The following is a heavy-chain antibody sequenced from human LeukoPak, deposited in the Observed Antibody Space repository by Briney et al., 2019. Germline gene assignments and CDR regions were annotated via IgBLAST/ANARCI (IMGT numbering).Heavy chain of an antibody. V-gene: IGHV4-4*07. Sequence: SETLSLTCTVSGGSISSYYWSWIRQPAGKGLEWIGRIYTSGSTNYNPSLKSRVTMSVDTSKNQFSLKLSSVTAADTAVYYCARAIQEDYYYYYYMDVWGKGTTVTISS. CDR1: GGSISSYY. D-gene: IGHD3-3*01. CDR3: ARAIQEDYYYYYYMDV. CDR2: IYTSGST. J-gene: IGHJ6*03.